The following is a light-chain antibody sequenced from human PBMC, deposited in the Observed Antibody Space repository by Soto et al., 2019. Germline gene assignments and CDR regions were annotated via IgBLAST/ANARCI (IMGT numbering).Light chain of an antibody. CDR1: QSISSY. V-gene: IGKV1-39*01. Sequence: DIQMTQSPSSLSASVGDRVTITCRASQSISSYLNWYQQKPGKAPKLLIYAASSLQSGVPSRLIGSGSGTNFTLTVSSLQPEDFATYYCQQSSSTPIPFGQGTRLEIX. J-gene: IGKJ5*01. CDR3: QQSSSTPIP. CDR2: AAS.